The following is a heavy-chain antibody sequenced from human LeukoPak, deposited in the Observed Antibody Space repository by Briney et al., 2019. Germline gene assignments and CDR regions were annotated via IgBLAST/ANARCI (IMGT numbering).Heavy chain of an antibody. Sequence: SVKVSCKASGGTFSSYAISWVRQAPGQGLEWIGGIIPIFGTANYAQKFQGRVTITADESTSTAYMELSSLRSEDTAVYYCATVVGATTLFDYWGQGTLVTVSS. D-gene: IGHD1-26*01. CDR3: ATVVGATTLFDY. CDR1: GGTFSSYA. V-gene: IGHV1-69*13. CDR2: IIPIFGTA. J-gene: IGHJ4*02.